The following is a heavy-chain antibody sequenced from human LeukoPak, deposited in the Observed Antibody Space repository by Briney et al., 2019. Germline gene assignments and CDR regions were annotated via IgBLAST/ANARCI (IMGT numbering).Heavy chain of an antibody. Sequence: GGSLRLSCAASGFTFSSYGMHWVRQAPGKGLEWVAVISYDGSNKYYADFVKGRFTISRDNSKNTLYLQMNSLRAEDTAVYYCAREVMAKRRAFDIWGQGTVVTVSS. CDR3: AREVMAKRRAFDI. CDR1: GFTFSSYG. CDR2: ISYDGSNK. J-gene: IGHJ3*02. V-gene: IGHV3-30*03. D-gene: IGHD2-8*01.